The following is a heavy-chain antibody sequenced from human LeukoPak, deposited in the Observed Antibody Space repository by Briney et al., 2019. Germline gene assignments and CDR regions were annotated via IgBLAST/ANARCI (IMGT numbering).Heavy chain of an antibody. D-gene: IGHD6-6*01. Sequence: GGSLSLSCAASGFPFSSYWMSWVRQAPGKGLEWVANIKQDGSEEYYVDSVKGRFTISRDNAKNSLYLQMNSLRAEDTAVYYCARVEFYGRQLQYYWGQGILVTVSS. J-gene: IGHJ4*02. CDR3: ARVEFYGRQLQYY. CDR1: GFPFSSYW. V-gene: IGHV3-7*01. CDR2: IKQDGSEE.